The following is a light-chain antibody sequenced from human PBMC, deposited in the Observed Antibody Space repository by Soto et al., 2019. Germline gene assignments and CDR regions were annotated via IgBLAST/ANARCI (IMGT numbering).Light chain of an antibody. CDR3: ESYDSTLSGSR. J-gene: IGLJ3*02. V-gene: IGLV1-40*01. Sequence: QSVLTQPPSVSGAPGQRVTISCTGSGSNIGAGYGVNWYQQLPGTAPKLLIYGNTNRPSGVPDRISGSKSGTSASLAITGLQAEDEADYYCESYDSTLSGSRFGGGTKLTVL. CDR1: GSNIGAGYG. CDR2: GNT.